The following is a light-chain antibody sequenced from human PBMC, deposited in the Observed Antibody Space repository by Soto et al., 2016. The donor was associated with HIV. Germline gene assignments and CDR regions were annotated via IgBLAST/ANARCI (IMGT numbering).Light chain of an antibody. Sequence: DIQMTQSPSTLSASVGDTVTLTCRASQSVSTWVAWYQQKPGKAPKLVIYKASLLPREVPSRFSGSGSGTEFTLTISGLQPDDFATYYCQHYNNYLYTFGPGTRVEI. CDR1: QSVSTW. V-gene: IGKV1-5*03. CDR2: KAS. CDR3: QHYNNYLYT. J-gene: IGKJ2*01.